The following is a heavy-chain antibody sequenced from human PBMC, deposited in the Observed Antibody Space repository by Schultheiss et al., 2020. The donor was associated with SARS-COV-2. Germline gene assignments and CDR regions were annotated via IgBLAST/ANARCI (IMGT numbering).Heavy chain of an antibody. J-gene: IGHJ4*02. CDR1: GFTFDDYA. CDR3: ARRMAAAGTDTFDY. V-gene: IGHV3-9*01. CDR2: ISWNSGSI. Sequence: GGSLRLSCAASGFTFDDYAMHWVRQAPGKGLEWVSGISWNSGSIGYADSVKGRFTISRDNSKNTLYLQMNSLRAEDTAVYYCARRMAAAGTDTFDYWGQGTLVTVSS. D-gene: IGHD6-13*01.